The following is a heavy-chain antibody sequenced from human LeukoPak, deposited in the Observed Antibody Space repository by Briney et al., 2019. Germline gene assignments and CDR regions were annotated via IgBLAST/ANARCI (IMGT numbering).Heavy chain of an antibody. D-gene: IGHD3-16*02. J-gene: IGHJ4*02. CDR1: GYSISSGYY. V-gene: IGHV4-38-2*02. Sequence: PSETLSLTCTVSGYSISSGYYWGWIRQPPGKGLEWIGSIYHSGSTYYNPSLKSRVTISVDTSKNQFSLKLSSVTAADTAVYYWARVGGELPYYFDYWGQGTLVTVSS. CDR3: ARVGGELPYYFDY. CDR2: IYHSGST.